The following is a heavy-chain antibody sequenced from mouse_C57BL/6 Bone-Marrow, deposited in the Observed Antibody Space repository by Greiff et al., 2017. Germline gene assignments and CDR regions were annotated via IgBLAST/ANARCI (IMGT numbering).Heavy chain of an antibody. CDR3: ARATTVVAVDD. J-gene: IGHJ2*01. Sequence: QVTLKVSGPGILQPSQTLSLTCSFSGFSLRSFGMGVGWIRQPSGQGLEWLAHIWWDDDKYYNPALKSRLTISNETSKNQVFLKIANVDTADTATYYCARATTVVAVDDWGQGTTLTVSS. CDR1: GFSLRSFGMG. V-gene: IGHV8-8*01. CDR2: IWWDDDK. D-gene: IGHD1-1*01.